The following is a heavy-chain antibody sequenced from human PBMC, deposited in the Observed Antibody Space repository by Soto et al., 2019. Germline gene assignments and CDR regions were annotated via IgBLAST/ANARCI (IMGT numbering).Heavy chain of an antibody. D-gene: IGHD3-3*01. CDR2: INPNSGDT. CDR1: GYTFTGYY. V-gene: IGHV1-2*02. J-gene: IGHJ5*02. CDR3: ARAFRYDFWSGYQNWFDP. Sequence: ASVKVSCKASGYTFTGYYVHWVRQAPGQGLEWMGWINPNSGDTYLAQRFQGRVTMNRDTSIGTAYMELRGLTSDDTAVYYCARAFRYDFWSGYQNWFDPWGQGTLVTVSS.